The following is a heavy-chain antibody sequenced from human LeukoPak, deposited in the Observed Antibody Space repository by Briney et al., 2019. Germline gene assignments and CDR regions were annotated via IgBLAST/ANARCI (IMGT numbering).Heavy chain of an antibody. CDR3: ARTASVTVGRRASDY. CDR1: GFTFSSYG. J-gene: IGHJ4*02. V-gene: IGHV3-7*01. CDR2: IKQDGSEK. Sequence: GGSLRLSCAASGFTFSSYGMHWVRQAPGKGLEWVANIKQDGSEKYYVDSVKGRFTISRDNAKNSVYLQMNSLRGEDTALYYCARTASVTVGRRASDYWGQGTLVTVSS. D-gene: IGHD4-17*01.